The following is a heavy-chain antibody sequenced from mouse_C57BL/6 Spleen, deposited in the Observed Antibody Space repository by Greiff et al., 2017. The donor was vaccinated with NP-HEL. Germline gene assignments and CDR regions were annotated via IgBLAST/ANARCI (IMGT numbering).Heavy chain of an antibody. CDR1: GYTFTSYW. D-gene: IGHD4-1*01. Sequence: VQLQQSGAELVMPGASVKLSCKASGYTFTSYWMHWVKQRPGQGLEWIGEIDPSDSYTNYNQKFKGKSTLTVDKSSSTAYMQLSSLTSEDSAVYYCARTGYNYFDYWGQGTTLTVSS. CDR2: IDPSDSYT. J-gene: IGHJ2*01. V-gene: IGHV1-69*01. CDR3: ARTGYNYFDY.